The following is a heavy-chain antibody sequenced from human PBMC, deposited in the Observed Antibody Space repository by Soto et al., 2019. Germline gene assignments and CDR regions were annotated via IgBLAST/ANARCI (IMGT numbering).Heavy chain of an antibody. J-gene: IGHJ6*02. Sequence: EVQLVESGGGLVQPGGSLRLSCAASGFTVSSNYMRWVRQAPGKGLEWVSVIYSGGSTYYADSVKGRFTISRHNSKNTLYLQMNSLTAEDTAVYYCARSEGPSGWHYYYYGMDVWGQGTTVTVSS. CDR1: GFTVSSNY. CDR3: ARSEGPSGWHYYYYGMDV. D-gene: IGHD6-19*01. V-gene: IGHV3-53*04. CDR2: IYSGGST.